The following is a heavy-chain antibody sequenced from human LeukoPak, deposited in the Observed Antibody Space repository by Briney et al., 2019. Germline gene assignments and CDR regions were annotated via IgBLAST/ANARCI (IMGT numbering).Heavy chain of an antibody. Sequence: SETLSLTCTVSGGSISSRSFYWGWIRQPPGKGLEWIGSIYYSGSTYYNPSLKSRVTISVDTSKNQFSLKLSSVTAADTAVYYCARRYYYDSSGYSYWGQGTLVTVSS. CDR2: IYYSGST. CDR3: ARRYYYDSSGYSY. D-gene: IGHD3-22*01. CDR1: GGSISSRSFY. V-gene: IGHV4-39*01. J-gene: IGHJ4*02.